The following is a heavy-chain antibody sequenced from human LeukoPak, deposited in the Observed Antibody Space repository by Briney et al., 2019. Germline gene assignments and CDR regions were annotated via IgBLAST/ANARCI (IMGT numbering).Heavy chain of an antibody. J-gene: IGHJ4*02. CDR2: ISAYNGNT. Sequence: ASVKVSCKASGYTFTSYGISWVRQAPGQGLEWMGWISAYNGNTNYAQKLQGRVTMTTDTSTSTAYMELRSLRSDDTAVYYCARAGDHCSSTSCYYRYGYWGQGTLVTVSS. V-gene: IGHV1-18*01. CDR1: GYTFTSYG. D-gene: IGHD2-2*01. CDR3: ARAGDHCSSTSCYYRYGY.